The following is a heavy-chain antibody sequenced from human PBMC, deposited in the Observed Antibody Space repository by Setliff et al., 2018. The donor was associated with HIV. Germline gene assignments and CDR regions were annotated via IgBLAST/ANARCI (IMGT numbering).Heavy chain of an antibody. CDR1: GYTFTSYA. CDR3: ARDLSNYNFWSGYSTDAFDI. V-gene: IGHV1-18*01. J-gene: IGHJ3*02. D-gene: IGHD3-3*01. CDR2: ISAYTGNT. Sequence: ASVKVSCKASGYTFTSYAMHWVRQAPGQGLEWMGWISAYTGNTNYAQKLQGRVTMTTDTSTSTAYMELRSLRSDDTAVYYCARDLSNYNFWSGYSTDAFDIWGQGTMVTVSS.